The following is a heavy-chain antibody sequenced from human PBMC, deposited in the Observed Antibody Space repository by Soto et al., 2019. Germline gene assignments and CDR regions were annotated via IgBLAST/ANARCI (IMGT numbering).Heavy chain of an antibody. CDR3: ARGDLTRGDY. CDR2: INHSGST. Sequence: QVQLQQWGAGLLKPSATLSLTCAVYGGSFSGYYWSWIRQPPGKGLEWIGEINHSGSTNYNPSLKSRVTIPVDKSKNQFSMKLSSVTAADTAVYYCARGDLTRGDYWGQGTLVTVSS. V-gene: IGHV4-34*01. D-gene: IGHD2-2*01. J-gene: IGHJ4*02. CDR1: GGSFSGYY.